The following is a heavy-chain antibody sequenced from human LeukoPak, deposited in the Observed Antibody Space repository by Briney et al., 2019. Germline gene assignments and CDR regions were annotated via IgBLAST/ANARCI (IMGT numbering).Heavy chain of an antibody. D-gene: IGHD5-24*01. V-gene: IGHV4-61*01. CDR1: GYSISSGYY. Sequence: PSETLSLTCAVSGYSISSGYYWSWIRQPPGKGLEWIGYIYYSGSTNYNPSLKSRVTISVDTSKNQFSLKLSSVTAADTAVYYCARDREANWFDPWGQGTLVTVSS. CDR3: ARDREANWFDP. CDR2: IYYSGST. J-gene: IGHJ5*02.